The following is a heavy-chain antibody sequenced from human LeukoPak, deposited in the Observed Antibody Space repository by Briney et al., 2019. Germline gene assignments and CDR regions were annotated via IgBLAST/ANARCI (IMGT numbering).Heavy chain of an antibody. V-gene: IGHV4-34*01. Sequence: PSETLSLTCAVYGGSFSGYYWSWIRQPPGKGLEWIGEINHSGGTKYNPSLKSRVTISVDTSKNQFSLKLSSVTAADTAVYYCAREMLHSSSWYGGFDYWGQGTLVTVSS. CDR3: AREMLHSSSWYGGFDY. J-gene: IGHJ4*02. CDR2: INHSGGT. D-gene: IGHD6-13*01. CDR1: GGSFSGYY.